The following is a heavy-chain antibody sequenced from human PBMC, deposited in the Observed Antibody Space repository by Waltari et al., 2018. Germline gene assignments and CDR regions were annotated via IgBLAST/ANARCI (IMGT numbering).Heavy chain of an antibody. V-gene: IGHV4-38-2*02. D-gene: IGHD2-15*01. J-gene: IGHJ3*02. CDR2: IYPYGST. Sequence: QVQLQESGPGLVKPSETLSLTCAVSGFSISTASYWGWIRQPPGKGLEWIGYIYPYGSTSYNPSLKSRVTISIDTSKNQFSLKLSSVTAADTAVYYCARDRYCSGGSCYGAGGAFDIWGQGTMVTVSS. CDR1: GFSISTASY. CDR3: ARDRYCSGGSCYGAGGAFDI.